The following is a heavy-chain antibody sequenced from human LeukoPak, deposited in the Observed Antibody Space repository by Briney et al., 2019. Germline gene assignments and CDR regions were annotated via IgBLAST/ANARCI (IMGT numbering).Heavy chain of an antibody. Sequence: SSETLSLTCTVSGGSISSYYWSWIRQPPGKGLEWIGYIYYSGTTNYNPSLKSRVTISVDTSKNQFSLKLSSVTAADTAVYYCARGVYIAAAQYAYWGQGTLVTVSS. V-gene: IGHV4-59*01. J-gene: IGHJ4*02. D-gene: IGHD6-13*01. CDR3: ARGVYIAAAQYAY. CDR2: IYYSGTT. CDR1: GGSISSYY.